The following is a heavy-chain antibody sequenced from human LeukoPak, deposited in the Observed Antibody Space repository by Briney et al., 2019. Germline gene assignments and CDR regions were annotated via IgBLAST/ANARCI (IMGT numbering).Heavy chain of an antibody. V-gene: IGHV3-23*01. CDR2: ITGGGSGI. J-gene: IGHJ4*02. D-gene: IGHD3-9*01. CDR1: GFTFSNYA. CDR3: AKWGDYDVLTGYYVSDY. Sequence: PGGSLRLSCAASGFTFSNYAMSWVRQAPGKGLEWVSAITGGGSGIYYADSIKSRFTISRDNSKNTLYLQINSLRAEDTAVYYCAKWGDYDVLTGYYVSDYWGQGTLVTVSS.